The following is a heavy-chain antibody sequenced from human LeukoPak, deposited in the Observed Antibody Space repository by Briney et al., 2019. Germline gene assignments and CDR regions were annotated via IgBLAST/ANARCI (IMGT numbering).Heavy chain of an antibody. CDR2: ISYDGSNK. V-gene: IGHV3-30*03. Sequence: PGGCVRLSCAASGCTFSGYGMHWVRQAPGKGLEWVAVISYDGSNKYYADSVKGRFTISRDNSKNTLYLQMNSLRAEDTAGYYCAGQTYDYVWGSYRANNWFDPWGQGTLATVSS. CDR1: GCTFSGYG. CDR3: AGQTYDYVWGSYRANNWFDP. J-gene: IGHJ5*02. D-gene: IGHD3-16*02.